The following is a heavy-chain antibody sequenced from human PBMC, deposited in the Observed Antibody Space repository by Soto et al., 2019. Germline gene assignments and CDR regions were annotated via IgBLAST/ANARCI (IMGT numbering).Heavy chain of an antibody. J-gene: IGHJ4*02. D-gene: IGHD6-19*01. CDR1: GFTFSDYY. CDR2: ISSRGNTM. V-gene: IGHV3-11*01. Sequence: QMQLVESGGGLVKPGGSLRLSCAASGFTFSDYYMSWIRQAPGKGLEWVSYISSRGNTMYYADSVKGRFTISRDNAKNSLYLPMNSLRAEDTAMYYCARDFGTGQWLVPGYWGQGTLVTVSS. CDR3: ARDFGTGQWLVPGY.